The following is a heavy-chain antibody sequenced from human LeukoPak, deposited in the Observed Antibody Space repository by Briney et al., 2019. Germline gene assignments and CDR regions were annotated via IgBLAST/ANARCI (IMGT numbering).Heavy chain of an antibody. V-gene: IGHV4-34*01. CDR1: GGSFSGYY. J-gene: IGHJ4*02. Sequence: PSETLSLTCAVYGGSFSGYYWSWIRQPPGKGLEWIGEINHSGSTNYNPSLKSRVTISVDTSKNQFSLKLSSVTAADTAVYYCARAIVVVVAATRKYYSDYWGQGTLVTVSS. CDR3: ARAIVVVVAATRKYYSDY. D-gene: IGHD2-15*01. CDR2: INHSGST.